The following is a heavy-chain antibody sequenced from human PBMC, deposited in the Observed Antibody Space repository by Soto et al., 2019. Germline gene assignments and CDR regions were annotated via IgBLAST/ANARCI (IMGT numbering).Heavy chain of an antibody. V-gene: IGHV3-23*01. CDR3: AKDRDPRGRVVTAIDY. CDR1: GFTFSNYA. J-gene: IGHJ4*02. D-gene: IGHD3-10*01. Sequence: EVQLLESGGALVQPGGSLRLSCAASGFTFSNYAMAWVRQTPGKGLEWVSVISGSGDYSDSADSVRGRFTISRDNSKNTRFLQISRPRAEDTAVYYCAKDRDPRGRVVTAIDYWGQGTLVTVSS. CDR2: ISGSGDYS.